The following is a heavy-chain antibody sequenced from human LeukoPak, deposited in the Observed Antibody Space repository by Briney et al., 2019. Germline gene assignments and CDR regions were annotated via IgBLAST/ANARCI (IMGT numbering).Heavy chain of an antibody. V-gene: IGHV4-4*07. Sequence: SETLSLTCTVSGGSISSYYCNWIRQPAGKGLEWIGRMFSSGSTNYNPSLKCRVTMSVDTSKNQFSLKLSSVTAADTAVYYCARGIDYDSSGYYYGTFFDYWGQGTLVTVSS. CDR3: ARGIDYDSSGYYYGTFFDY. CDR1: GGSISSYY. J-gene: IGHJ4*02. D-gene: IGHD3-22*01. CDR2: MFSSGST.